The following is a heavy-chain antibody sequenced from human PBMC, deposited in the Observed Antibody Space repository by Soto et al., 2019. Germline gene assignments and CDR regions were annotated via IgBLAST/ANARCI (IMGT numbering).Heavy chain of an antibody. J-gene: IGHJ4*02. D-gene: IGHD3-22*01. CDR3: ARINRLWYYYDSSGYRTDY. V-gene: IGHV4-31*03. Sequence: ASETLSLTCTVSGGSISSGGYYWSWIRQHPGKGLEWIGYIYYSGSTYYNPSLKSRVTISVDTSKNQLSHKLSSVTAADTAVYYCARINRLWYYYDSSGYRTDYWGQGTLVTVSS. CDR2: IYYSGST. CDR1: GGSISSGGYY.